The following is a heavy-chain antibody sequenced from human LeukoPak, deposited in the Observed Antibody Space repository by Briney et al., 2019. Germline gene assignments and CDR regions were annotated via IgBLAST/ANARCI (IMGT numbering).Heavy chain of an antibody. CDR1: GFTFSDHY. D-gene: IGHD3-16*01. Sequence: GGSLRLSCAASGFTFSDHYMTWIRQAPGKGLEWISYISSRSTYTNYADSVKGRFTISRDNATNSLYLQMNSLRAEDTAVYYCGRNQRGGGGGNTDVWGQGTTVTVSS. V-gene: IGHV3-11*06. CDR2: ISSRSTYT. CDR3: GRNQRGGGGGNTDV. J-gene: IGHJ6*02.